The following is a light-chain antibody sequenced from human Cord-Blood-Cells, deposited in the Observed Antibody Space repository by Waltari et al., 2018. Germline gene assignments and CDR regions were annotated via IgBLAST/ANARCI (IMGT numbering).Light chain of an antibody. CDR2: DVS. Sequence: QSALTQPASVSGSPGPSITISCTGTSSDVGGYHYVSWYQQHPGKAPKPMIYDVSNRPSGVSNRFSGSKSGNTASLTISGLQAEDEADYYCSSYTSSSTPWVFGGGTKLTVL. J-gene: IGLJ3*02. CDR3: SSYTSSSTPWV. CDR1: SSDVGGYHY. V-gene: IGLV2-14*03.